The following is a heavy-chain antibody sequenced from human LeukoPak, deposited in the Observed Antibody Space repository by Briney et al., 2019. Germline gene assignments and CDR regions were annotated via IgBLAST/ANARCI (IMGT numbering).Heavy chain of an antibody. J-gene: IGHJ4*02. CDR3: AREGGPYRPLDY. Sequence: SGTLSLTCGVSGGSITNTNYWTWVRQPPGKGLEWIGEVNLRGSTNYNPSLMGRVAIAVDTSENHISLQLTSVTAADTAVYYCAREGGPYRPLDYSGQGTLVTVSS. CDR1: GGSITNTNY. CDR2: VNLRGST. V-gene: IGHV4-4*02.